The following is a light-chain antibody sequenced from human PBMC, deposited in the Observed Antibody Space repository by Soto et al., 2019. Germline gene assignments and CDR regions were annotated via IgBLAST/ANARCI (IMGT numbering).Light chain of an antibody. CDR1: QSVLYSSSNKNF. CDR3: QQYYITPFT. J-gene: IGKJ3*01. CDR2: WAS. V-gene: IGKV4-1*01. Sequence: DIVMTQSPDSLAVSLGERATINCKSSQSVLYSSSNKNFLAWYQQKPGQPPKLLIYWASIREFGVPDRFSGSGSGTDFTLTISSRQPEDVAVYYCQQYYITPFTFGPGTKVDIK.